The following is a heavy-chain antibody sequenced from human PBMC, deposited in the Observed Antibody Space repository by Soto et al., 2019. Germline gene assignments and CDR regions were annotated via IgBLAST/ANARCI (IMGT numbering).Heavy chain of an antibody. Sequence: ASVKVSCKASGYTFTSYDINWVRQATGQGLEWMGWMNPNSGNTGYAQKFQGRVTMTRNTSISTAYMELSSLRSEDTAVYYCVRVYCSSTSCYSYNDAFDIWGQGTMVTVSS. D-gene: IGHD2-2*01. CDR3: VRVYCSSTSCYSYNDAFDI. V-gene: IGHV1-8*01. CDR2: MNPNSGNT. CDR1: GYTFTSYD. J-gene: IGHJ3*02.